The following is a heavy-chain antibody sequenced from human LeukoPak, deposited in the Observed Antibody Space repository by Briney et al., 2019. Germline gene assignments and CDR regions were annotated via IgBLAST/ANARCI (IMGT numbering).Heavy chain of an antibody. CDR1: GYTFTSYT. CDR2: INPNSGGT. CDR3: AREWGRRSIVATIGW. J-gene: IGHJ4*02. Sequence: GASVKVSCKASGYTFTSYTMNWVRQAPGQGLEWVGWINPNSGGTNYAQKFQGRVTMTRDTSISTAYMELSRLRSDDTAVYYCAREWGRRSIVATIGWWGQGTLVTVSS. D-gene: IGHD5-12*01. V-gene: IGHV1-2*02.